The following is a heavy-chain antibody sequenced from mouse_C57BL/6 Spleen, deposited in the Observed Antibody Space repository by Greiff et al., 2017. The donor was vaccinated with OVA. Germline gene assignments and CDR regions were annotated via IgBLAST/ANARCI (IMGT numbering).Heavy chain of an antibody. CDR3: ARSNDGYYGFAY. CDR1: GYTFTSYG. V-gene: IGHV1-81*01. Sequence: QVQLQQSGAELARPGASVKLSCKASGYTFTSYGISWVKQRTGQGLEWIGEIYPRSGNTYYNEKFKGKATLTGDKSSSTAYMELRSLTSEDSAVYFCARSNDGYYGFAYWGQGTLVTVSA. J-gene: IGHJ3*01. CDR2: IYPRSGNT. D-gene: IGHD2-3*01.